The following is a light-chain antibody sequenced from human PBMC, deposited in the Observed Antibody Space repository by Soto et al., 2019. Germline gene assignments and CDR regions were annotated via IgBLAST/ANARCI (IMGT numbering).Light chain of an antibody. Sequence: EIVLTRCAARVYGSRGERATLSCRASQSLPSNQLAWSLQRPGQAPRLLMYGASTRATDIPARFSGSGSGTEFTLTITGLQSEDLAAYYCQQYNGRPRIFGLGTKVDIK. CDR1: QSLPSN. CDR3: QQYNGRPRI. CDR2: GAS. J-gene: IGKJ1*01. V-gene: IGKV3-15*01.